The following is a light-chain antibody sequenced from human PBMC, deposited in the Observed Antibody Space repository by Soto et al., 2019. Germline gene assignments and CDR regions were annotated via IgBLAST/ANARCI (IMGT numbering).Light chain of an antibody. J-gene: IGKJ2*01. CDR2: WAS. Sequence: DTVMTQSPDSLSVSIDGGATISCKSSQSICYRSSDKNYLAWYQQKPGQPPKLLIYWASTRDAGVPDRFSGSGSETDFTLTISSLQAEDVAVYYCQQYYRLPYTFGQGTKLEI. CDR3: QQYYRLPYT. V-gene: IGKV4-1*01. CDR1: QSICYRSSDKNY.